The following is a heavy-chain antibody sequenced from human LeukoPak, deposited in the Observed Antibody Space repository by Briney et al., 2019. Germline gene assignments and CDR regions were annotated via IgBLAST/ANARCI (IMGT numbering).Heavy chain of an antibody. D-gene: IGHD1-14*01. CDR1: GFTFNNFW. Sequence: GGSLRLSCAASGFTFNNFWMNWVRQAPGKGLEWVATIKQDGSERYYVDSVKGRFTISRDNSKNTLYLQMNSLRAEDTAVYYCAKVPGPPNWFDPWGQGTLVTVSS. V-gene: IGHV3-7*03. CDR3: AKVPGPPNWFDP. CDR2: IKQDGSER. J-gene: IGHJ5*02.